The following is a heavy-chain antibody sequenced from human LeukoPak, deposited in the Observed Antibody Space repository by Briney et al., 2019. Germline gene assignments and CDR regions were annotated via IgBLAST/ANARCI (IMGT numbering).Heavy chain of an antibody. J-gene: IGHJ4*02. CDR2: IYPRDGST. CDR1: GYTFTSNY. CDR3: ARDQEGFDY. V-gene: IGHV1-46*01. Sequence: ASVKVSCKASGYTFTSNYIHWVRQAPGQGLEWMGMIYPRDGSTSYAQKFQGRVTLTRDTSTSTVHMELSGLRSEDTAVYYCARDQEGFDYWGQGTLVTVSS.